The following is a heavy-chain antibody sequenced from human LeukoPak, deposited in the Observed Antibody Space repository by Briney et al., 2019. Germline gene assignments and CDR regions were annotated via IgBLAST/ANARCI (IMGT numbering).Heavy chain of an antibody. D-gene: IGHD6-19*01. CDR3: AGVRGYSSGWYRY. CDR1: GYTFTSYG. J-gene: IGHJ3*01. V-gene: IGHV1-8*02. CDR2: MNPNSGNT. Sequence: ASVKVSCKASGYTFTSYGISWVRQATGQGLEWMGWMNPNSGNTGYAQKFQGRVTMTRNTSISTAYMELSSLRSEDTAVYYCAGVRGYSSGWYRYWGQGTMVTVSS.